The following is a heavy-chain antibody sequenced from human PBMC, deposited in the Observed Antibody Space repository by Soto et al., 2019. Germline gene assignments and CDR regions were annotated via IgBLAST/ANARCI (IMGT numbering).Heavy chain of an antibody. J-gene: IGHJ6*02. CDR2: IYYSGST. CDR1: GGSISSGGYY. D-gene: IGHD2-2*01. V-gene: IGHV4-31*03. Sequence: SETLSLTCTVSGGSISSGGYYWSWIRQHPGKGLEWIGYIYYSGSTYYNPSLKSRVTISVDTSKNQFSLKLSSVTAADTAVYYCARGPVVVVPAAPPYYYYGMDVWGQGTTVTVSS. CDR3: ARGPVVVVPAAPPYYYYGMDV.